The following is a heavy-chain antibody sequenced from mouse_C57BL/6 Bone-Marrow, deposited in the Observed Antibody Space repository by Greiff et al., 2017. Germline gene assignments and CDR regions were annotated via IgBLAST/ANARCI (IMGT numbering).Heavy chain of an antibody. J-gene: IGHJ4*01. D-gene: IGHD1-1*01. Sequence: EVQVVESGPGLVKPSQSLSLTCSVTGYSITSGYYWNWIRQFPGNKLEWMGYISYDGSNNYNPSLKNRISITRDTSKNQFFLKLNSVTTEDTATYYCARAVITTVVAGMDYWGQGTSVTVSS. V-gene: IGHV3-6*01. CDR3: ARAVITTVVAGMDY. CDR2: ISYDGSN. CDR1: GYSITSGYY.